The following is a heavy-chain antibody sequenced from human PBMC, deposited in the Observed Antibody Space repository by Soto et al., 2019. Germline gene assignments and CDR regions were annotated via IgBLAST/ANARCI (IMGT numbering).Heavy chain of an antibody. CDR3: ARVGPSGNSFWYFDL. D-gene: IGHD4-4*01. J-gene: IGHJ2*01. CDR2: INSDGSST. V-gene: IGHV3-74*01. CDR1: GFTFSSYW. Sequence: GGSLRLSCAASGFTFSSYWMHWVRQAPGKGLVWVSRINSDGSSTSYADSVKGRFTISRDNAKNTLYLQMNSLRAEDTAVYYCARVGPSGNSFWYFDLWGRGTLVTVSS.